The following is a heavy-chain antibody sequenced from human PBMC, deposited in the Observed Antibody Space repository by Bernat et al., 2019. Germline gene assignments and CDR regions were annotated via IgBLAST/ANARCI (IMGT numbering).Heavy chain of an antibody. Sequence: MQLVESGGGVAQPGRSLRLSCAASGFTFSTYAMTWVRQAPGKGLEWVSGISGSGTSTYYADSVKGRFTISRDNSKTTLYLQMNNLRAEDTAVYYCAKGVTTYYYYYMDVWGKGTTVTVSS. CDR3: AKGVTTYYYYYMDV. CDR1: GFTFSTYA. V-gene: IGHV3-23*04. CDR2: ISGSGTST. D-gene: IGHD4-17*01. J-gene: IGHJ6*03.